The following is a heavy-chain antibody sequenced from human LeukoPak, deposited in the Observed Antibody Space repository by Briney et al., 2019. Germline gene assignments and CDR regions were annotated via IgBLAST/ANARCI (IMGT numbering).Heavy chain of an antibody. Sequence: GGSLRLSCAASGFTFSDYYMSWIRQAPGKGLEWVSYISSSGSTIYYADSVKGRFTISRDNAKNSLYLQMNSLRAEDMAVYYCARHKYSSSWYVIMGYWDQGTLVTVSS. CDR1: GFTFSDYY. V-gene: IGHV3-11*01. J-gene: IGHJ4*02. CDR2: ISSSGSTI. D-gene: IGHD6-13*01. CDR3: ARHKYSSSWYVIMGY.